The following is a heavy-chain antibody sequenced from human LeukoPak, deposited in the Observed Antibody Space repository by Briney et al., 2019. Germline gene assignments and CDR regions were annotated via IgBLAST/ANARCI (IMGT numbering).Heavy chain of an antibody. CDR3: ARVEYGSGTDNWFDP. V-gene: IGHV1-18*01. D-gene: IGHD3-10*01. CDR1: GYTFTSYG. CDR2: ISAYNGNT. J-gene: IGHJ5*02. Sequence: GASVKVSCKASGYTFTSYGISWVRQAPGQGLEWMGWISAYNGNTNYAQKLQGRVTMTTDTSTSTAYMELRSLRSDDTAVYYCARVEYGSGTDNWFDPWGQGTLVTVSS.